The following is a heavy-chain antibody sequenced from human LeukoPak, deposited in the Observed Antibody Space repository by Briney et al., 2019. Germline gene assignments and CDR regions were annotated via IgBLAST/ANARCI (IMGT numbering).Heavy chain of an antibody. J-gene: IGHJ4*02. CDR3: ARGEGTMIVVVTPFDY. CDR1: GFTFSDYY. CDR2: ISSSGSTI. D-gene: IGHD3-22*01. V-gene: IGHV3-11*01. Sequence: GGSLRLSCAASGFTFSDYYMSWIRQAPGKRLEWVSYISSSGSTIYYADSVKGRFTISRDNAKNSLYLQMNSLRAEDTAVYYCARGEGTMIVVVTPFDYWGQGTLVTVSS.